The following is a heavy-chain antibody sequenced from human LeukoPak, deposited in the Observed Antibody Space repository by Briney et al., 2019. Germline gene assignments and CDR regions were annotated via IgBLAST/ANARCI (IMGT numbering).Heavy chain of an antibody. CDR2: ITVNNGYT. CDR3: ARIPVRQWLVRGYFDY. CDR1: GYTFTSHG. J-gene: IGHJ4*02. Sequence: ASVKVSCKAAGYTFTSHGFIWLRQAPGQGLEWMGWITVNNGYTKYAQKLQGRVTMTTDTSTSTAYMELRSLRSDDTAVYYCARIPVRQWLVRGYFDYWGQGTLVTVSS. V-gene: IGHV1-18*01. D-gene: IGHD6-19*01.